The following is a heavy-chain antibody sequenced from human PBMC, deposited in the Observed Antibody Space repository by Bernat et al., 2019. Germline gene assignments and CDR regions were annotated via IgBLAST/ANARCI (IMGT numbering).Heavy chain of an antibody. D-gene: IGHD1-26*01. CDR1: GFTFSSYG. V-gene: IGHV3-33*08. J-gene: IGHJ6*02. CDR3: ASNWGATDYYYGMDV. Sequence: VQLLESGGGLVQPGGSLRLSCAASGFTFSSYGMHWVRQAPGKGLEWVAVIWYDGSNKYYADSVKGRFTISRDNSKNTLYLQMNSLRAEDTAVYYCASNWGATDYYYGMDVWGQGTTVTVSS. CDR2: IWYDGSNK.